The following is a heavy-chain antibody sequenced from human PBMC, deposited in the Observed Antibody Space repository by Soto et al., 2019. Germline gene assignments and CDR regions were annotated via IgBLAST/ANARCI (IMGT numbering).Heavy chain of an antibody. Sequence: SETQSLPSTVSGGSISTRRYYWGCIRQPPGKGLEWIGSIYYSGSTYYNPSLKSRVTISVDTSKNQFSLKLSSVTAADTAVYYCARPTELPPDYYYGMDVWGQGTTVT. J-gene: IGHJ6*02. CDR3: ARPTELPPDYYYGMDV. D-gene: IGHD1-26*01. V-gene: IGHV4-39*01. CDR1: GGSISTRRYY. CDR2: IYYSGST.